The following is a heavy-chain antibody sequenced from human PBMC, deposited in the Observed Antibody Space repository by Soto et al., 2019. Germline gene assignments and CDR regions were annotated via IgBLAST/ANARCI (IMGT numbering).Heavy chain of an antibody. Sequence: LRLSCAASGFTFINFWMSWARQAPGKGLEWVANIKGDGSVTQYVASVEGRFTISRDNAKYSLYLQMNSLRVEDTALYYCVIPTRSVRGMGVWGQGTTVNVSS. D-gene: IGHD6-6*01. J-gene: IGHJ6*01. CDR1: GFTFINFW. V-gene: IGHV3-7*03. CDR2: IKGDGSVT. CDR3: VIPTRSVRGMGV.